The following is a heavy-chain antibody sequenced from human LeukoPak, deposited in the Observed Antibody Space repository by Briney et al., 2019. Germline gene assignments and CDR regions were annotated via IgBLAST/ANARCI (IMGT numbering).Heavy chain of an antibody. J-gene: IGHJ4*02. CDR2: IRYDGSNK. V-gene: IGHV3-30*02. D-gene: IGHD1-26*01. CDR3: AKDLGSYYDY. CDR1: AFTFSSYG. Sequence: PGGSLRLSCAASAFTFSSYGMHWVRQAPGKGLEWVAFIRYDGSNKYYADSVKGRFTISRDNSKNTLYLQMNSLRAEDTAVYYCAKDLGSYYDYWGQGTLVTVSS.